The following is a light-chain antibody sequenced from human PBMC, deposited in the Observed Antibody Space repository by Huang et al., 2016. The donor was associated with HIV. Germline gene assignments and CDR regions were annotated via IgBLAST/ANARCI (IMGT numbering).Light chain of an antibody. CDR3: QVLES. Sequence: IHVTQSPSSLAVSVGDRVTITCRASQGIGSDLHWYQQKRGRPPNILIHHASAREEDVPSRFSGSGFHTSFTFTINDLQPDDVATYYCQVLESFGQGTRL. CDR1: QGIGSD. J-gene: IGKJ5*01. V-gene: IGKV1-39*01. CDR2: HAS.